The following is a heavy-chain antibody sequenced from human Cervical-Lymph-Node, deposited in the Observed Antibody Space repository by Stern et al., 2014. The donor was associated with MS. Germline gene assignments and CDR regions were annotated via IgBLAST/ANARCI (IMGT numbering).Heavy chain of an antibody. Sequence: EVQLVESGGGLVKPGGSLRLSCVASGFTFNTYNMNWVRQAPGKGLEWVSSISAESDYMYYTDSVKGRCTVSRDDAKNALYLQLSSLRSEDTAVYYCVRDRGGYLFNFFDSWGQGTLVTVSS. D-gene: IGHD3-22*01. V-gene: IGHV3-21*01. CDR3: VRDRGGYLFNFFDS. J-gene: IGHJ4*02. CDR2: ISAESDYM. CDR1: GFTFNTYN.